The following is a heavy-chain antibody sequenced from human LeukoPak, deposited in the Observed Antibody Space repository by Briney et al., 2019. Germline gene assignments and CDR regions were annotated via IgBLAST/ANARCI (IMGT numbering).Heavy chain of an antibody. CDR2: ISAYNGNT. Sequence: GASVKVSCKASGYTFTSYGISWVRQAPGQGLEWMGWISAYNGNTNYAQKLQGRVTMTTDTSTSTAYMELRSLRSDDTAVYYCARDLYDFWSGYSDQNWFDPWGQGTLVTVSS. D-gene: IGHD3-3*01. CDR3: ARDLYDFWSGYSDQNWFDP. CDR1: GYTFTSYG. J-gene: IGHJ5*02. V-gene: IGHV1-18*01.